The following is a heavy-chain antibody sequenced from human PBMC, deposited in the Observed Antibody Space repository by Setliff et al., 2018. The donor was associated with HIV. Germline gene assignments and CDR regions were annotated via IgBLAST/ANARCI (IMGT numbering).Heavy chain of an antibody. V-gene: IGHV4-31*03. Sequence: NPSETLSLTCTVSGGSISSGGYFWSWIRQHPGKGLEWIGIIYYSGNTYYNPSLKSRVAMSVDTSKNQFSLKLNSVTAADTAMYYCARESRVVEGSAYWYFDLWGRGTLVTVS. J-gene: IGHJ2*01. D-gene: IGHD2-15*01. CDR2: IYYSGNT. CDR3: ARESRVVEGSAYWYFDL. CDR1: GGSISSGGYF.